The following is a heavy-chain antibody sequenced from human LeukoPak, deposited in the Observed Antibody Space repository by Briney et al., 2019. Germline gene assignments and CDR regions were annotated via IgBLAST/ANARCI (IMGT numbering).Heavy chain of an antibody. CDR1: GFTFSSYA. D-gene: IGHD1-7*01. CDR2: ISYDGSNK. Sequence: GGSLRLSCAASGFTFSSYAMHWVRQAPGKGLEWVAVISYDGSNKYYADSVKGRFTISRDNSKNTLYLQMNSLRAEDTALYYCAKNRVVFNWNYAYYFDDWGQGTLVTVSS. V-gene: IGHV3-30*04. J-gene: IGHJ4*02. CDR3: AKNRVVFNWNYAYYFDD.